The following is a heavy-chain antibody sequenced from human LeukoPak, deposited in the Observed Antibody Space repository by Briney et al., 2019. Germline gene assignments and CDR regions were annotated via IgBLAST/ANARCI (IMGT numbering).Heavy chain of an antibody. Sequence: SETLSLTCTVSGGSISSYYWSWIRQPPGKGLEWIGYIYYSGSTNYNPSLKSRVTISVDTSKNQFSLRLSSVTAADTAVYYCARAGGYSYGQPFDYWGQGTLVTVSS. D-gene: IGHD5-18*01. J-gene: IGHJ4*02. CDR3: ARAGGYSYGQPFDY. CDR1: GGSISSYY. CDR2: IYYSGST. V-gene: IGHV4-59*01.